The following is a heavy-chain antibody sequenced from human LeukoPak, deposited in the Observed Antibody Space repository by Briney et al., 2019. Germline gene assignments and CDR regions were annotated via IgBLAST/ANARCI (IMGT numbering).Heavy chain of an antibody. D-gene: IGHD5-18*01. CDR2: ISYDGSNK. Sequence: QPGRSLRLSCVASGFTFSSYAMHWVRQAPGKGLEWVAVISYDGSNKYYADSVKGRFTISRDNSKNTLYLQMNSLRAEDTAVYYCARVKVTLSYYYYGTDVWGQGTTVTVSS. CDR3: ARVKVTLSYYYYGTDV. V-gene: IGHV3-30*04. CDR1: GFTFSSYA. J-gene: IGHJ6*02.